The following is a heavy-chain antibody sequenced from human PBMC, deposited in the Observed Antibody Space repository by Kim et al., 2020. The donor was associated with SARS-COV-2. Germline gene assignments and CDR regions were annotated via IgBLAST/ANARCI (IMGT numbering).Heavy chain of an antibody. D-gene: IGHD6-13*01. CDR3: AREPRIAAAGTSY. J-gene: IGHJ4*02. Sequence: YNPSLKSRVTISVDTSKNQFSLKLSSVTAADTAVYYCAREPRIAAAGTSYWGQGTLVTVSS. V-gene: IGHV4-31*02.